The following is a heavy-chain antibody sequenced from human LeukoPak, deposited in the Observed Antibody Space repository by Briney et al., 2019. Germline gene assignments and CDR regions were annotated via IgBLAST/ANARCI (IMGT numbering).Heavy chain of an antibody. CDR2: SIAYNGNI. J-gene: IGHJ6*02. V-gene: IGHV1-18*01. Sequence: ASVKVSCKASGYTFSNYGITWVRQAPGQGLEWMGWSIAYNGNINYAQKVQGRVTMTTDTSTSTAYMELRSLRSDDTAVYYCARAQGVYLPEPTVTTRIGAGYGMDVWGQGTTVTVSS. D-gene: IGHD4-17*01. CDR3: ARAQGVYLPEPTVTTRIGAGYGMDV. CDR1: GYTFSNYG.